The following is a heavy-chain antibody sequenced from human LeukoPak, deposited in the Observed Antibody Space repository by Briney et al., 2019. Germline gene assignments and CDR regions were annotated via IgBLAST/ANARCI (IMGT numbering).Heavy chain of an antibody. D-gene: IGHD6-13*01. CDR3: ARHALQQLAYYFDY. J-gene: IGHJ4*02. Sequence: SETLSLTCTVSGGSISSSSYYWGRIRQPPGQGLEWIGIIYYSGSTYYNPSLKSRVTISVDTSKNQFSLKLSSVTAADTAVYYCARHALQQLAYYFDYWGQGTLVTVSS. CDR1: GGSISSSSYY. V-gene: IGHV4-39*01. CDR2: IYYSGST.